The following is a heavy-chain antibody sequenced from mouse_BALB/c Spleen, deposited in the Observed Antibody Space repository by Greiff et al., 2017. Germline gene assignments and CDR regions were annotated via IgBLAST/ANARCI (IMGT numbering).Heavy chain of an antibody. V-gene: IGHV5-6-5*01. CDR3: GRSGGDAMDY. CDR2: ISSGGST. Sequence: DVLLVESGGGLVKPGGSLKLSCAASGFSFTSYAMAWVRQTPEKRLEWVGFISSGGSTYYPDSVMGRFPISRDNARNILYLQMSSLRSEDTAMYYCGRSGGDAMDYWGQGTSVTVSS. D-gene: IGHD1-1*02. J-gene: IGHJ4*01. CDR1: GFSFTSYA.